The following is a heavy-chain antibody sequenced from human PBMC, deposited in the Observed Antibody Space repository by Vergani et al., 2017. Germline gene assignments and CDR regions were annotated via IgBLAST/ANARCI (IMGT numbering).Heavy chain of an antibody. CDR2: ISSSSSYI. J-gene: IGHJ6*02. D-gene: IGHD1-26*01. CDR1: GFTFSSYS. Sequence: EVQLLESGGSLKQPGGSVRLSCAASGFTFSSYSMNWVCQAPGKGLEWVSSISSSSSYIYYADSMKGRFTISRDNAKNSLYLQVSSLRAEDTAVYYCAREPDPGAMDVWGQGTTVTVSS. V-gene: IGHV3-21*01. CDR3: AREPDPGAMDV.